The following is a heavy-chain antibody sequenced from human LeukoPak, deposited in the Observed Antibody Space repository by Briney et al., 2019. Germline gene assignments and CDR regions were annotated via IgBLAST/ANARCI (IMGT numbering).Heavy chain of an antibody. CDR1: GFTFSSYG. D-gene: IGHD2-15*01. CDR2: IRYDGSNK. V-gene: IGHV3-30*02. CDR3: ARDDYCSGGSCYFFDY. J-gene: IGHJ4*02. Sequence: GGSLRLSCAASGFTFSSYGMHWVRQAPGKGLEWVAFIRYDGSNKYYADSVKGRFTISRDNSKNTVYLQMNSLRAEDTAVYYCARDDYCSGGSCYFFDYWGQGTLVTVSS.